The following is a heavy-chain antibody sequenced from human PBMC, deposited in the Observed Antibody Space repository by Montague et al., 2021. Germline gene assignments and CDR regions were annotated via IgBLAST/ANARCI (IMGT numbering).Heavy chain of an antibody. V-gene: IGHV3-74*01. CDR1: GFTFRSYW. CDR3: ARGGLRNYYYYMDV. D-gene: IGHD3-16*01. CDR2: MKSDGLIA. J-gene: IGHJ6*03. Sequence: SLRLSCAASGFTFRSYWMHWVRQAPGKGLVWVSGMKSDGLIAIYADSVKGRFTISRDNAKDTLHLQMNSLRAEDTATYYCARGGLRNYYYYMDVWGKGTTVTVSS.